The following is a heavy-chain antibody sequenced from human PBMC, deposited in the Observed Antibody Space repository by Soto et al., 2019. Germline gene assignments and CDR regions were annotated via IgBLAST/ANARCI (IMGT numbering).Heavy chain of an antibody. CDR3: ASRVDTEQYIWFAP. CDR2: IIPIFGTA. D-gene: IGHD5-18*01. CDR1: GGTFSSYA. V-gene: IGHV1-69*13. Sequence: SVKVSCKASGGTFSSYAISWVRQAPGQGLEWMGGIIPIFGTANYAQKFQGRVTITADESTSTAYMELSSLRSEDTAVYYCASRVDTEQYIWFAPGGKGPLVTVS. J-gene: IGHJ5*02.